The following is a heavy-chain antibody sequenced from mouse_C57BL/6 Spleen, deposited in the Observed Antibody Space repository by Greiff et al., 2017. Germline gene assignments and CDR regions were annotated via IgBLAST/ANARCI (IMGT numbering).Heavy chain of an antibody. CDR2: ISDGGSYT. CDR1: GFTFSSYA. Sequence: EVKLVESGGGLVKPGGSLKLSCAASGFTFSSYAMSWVRQTPEKRLAWVATISDGGSYTYYPANVKGRFTISRDNAKNNLYLQMSHLNSEDTAMYYCASDRNWDYLDYWGQGTTLTVSS. J-gene: IGHJ2*01. V-gene: IGHV5-4*03. D-gene: IGHD4-1*01. CDR3: ASDRNWDYLDY.